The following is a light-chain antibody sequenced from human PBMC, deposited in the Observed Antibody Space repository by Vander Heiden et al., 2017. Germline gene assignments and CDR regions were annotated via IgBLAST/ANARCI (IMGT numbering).Light chain of an antibody. J-gene: IGKJ4*01. Sequence: DIQMTQSPSSLSASVGDRVIITCRASQNIDNYLNWYQQKPGEAPRLLISGATTLQNEVPSRFSGGGSGTYFTLTISSLRPEDLATYDCQHHYTFGGGTKVEIK. CDR2: GAT. CDR1: QNIDNY. CDR3: QHHYT. V-gene: IGKV1-39*01.